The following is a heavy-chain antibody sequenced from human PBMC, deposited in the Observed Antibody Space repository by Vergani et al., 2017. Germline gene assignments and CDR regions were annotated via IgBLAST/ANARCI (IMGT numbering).Heavy chain of an antibody. D-gene: IGHD1-14*01. Sequence: EVQLVESGGGFVQPGRSLRLSCAASGFTFSRHWMHWVRQAPGKGLVWVSRVNPEGTNTHYADSVKGRFTISRDNAKNMMYLQLNSLRDEDTAVYYCARDVRIDAEGTELDYCGQGTLVTVSS. CDR2: VNPEGTNT. CDR1: GFTFSRHW. CDR3: ARDVRIDAEGTELDY. V-gene: IGHV3-74*01. J-gene: IGHJ4*02.